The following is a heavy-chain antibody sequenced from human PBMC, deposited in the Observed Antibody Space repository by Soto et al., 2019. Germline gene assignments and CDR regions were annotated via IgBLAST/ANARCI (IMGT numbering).Heavy chain of an antibody. Sequence: PSETLSLTCTVSGGSISRIFYYWGWVRQPPGKGLEWIGSIYYNGVAHYSPSLETRLTISVDTSKNHFSLKLNSVTAADAAIYYCARQYGYNYGHIEHWGQGTVVTVSS. CDR3: ARQYGYNYGHIEH. J-gene: IGHJ4*02. CDR1: GGSISRIFYY. V-gene: IGHV4-39*01. CDR2: IYYNGVA. D-gene: IGHD5-18*01.